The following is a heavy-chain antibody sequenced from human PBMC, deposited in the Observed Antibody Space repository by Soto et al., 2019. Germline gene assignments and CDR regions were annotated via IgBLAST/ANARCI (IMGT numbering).Heavy chain of an antibody. CDR2: ILPILEIA. Sequence: QVQLVQSGAEVKKPGSSVKVSCKASGGTFSSYTISWVRQAPGQGLEWMGRILPILEIANYAQKFQGRVTFTADKSTTTAYMDLSSLRSEDTAVYYCANSVAAPGTSYYYYYGLDGWGQGTAVTVSS. D-gene: IGHD6-13*01. J-gene: IGHJ6*02. CDR1: GGTFSSYT. V-gene: IGHV1-69*02. CDR3: ANSVAAPGTSYYYYYGLDG.